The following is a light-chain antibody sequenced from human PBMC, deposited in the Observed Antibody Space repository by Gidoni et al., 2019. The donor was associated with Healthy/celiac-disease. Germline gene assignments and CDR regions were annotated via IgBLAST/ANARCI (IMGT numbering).Light chain of an antibody. CDR2: DAS. CDR3: QQYDNLMCS. V-gene: IGKV1-33*01. CDR1: QEISNY. J-gene: IGKJ2*04. Sequence: DIQMTQSPSSLSASVGDRVTITCQESQEISNYLNWYQQKPGKAPKLLIYDASHLETGVPSRFSGSGSGTDFTFTISSLQPEDIATYYCQQYDNLMCSFGQGTKLEIK.